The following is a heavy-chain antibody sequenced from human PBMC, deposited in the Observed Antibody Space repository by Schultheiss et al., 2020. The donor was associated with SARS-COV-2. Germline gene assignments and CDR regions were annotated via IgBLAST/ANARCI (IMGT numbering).Heavy chain of an antibody. D-gene: IGHD6-19*01. Sequence: VKVSCKASGYTFTSYGISWVRQAPGQGLEWMGWISAYNGNTNYAQKFQGRVTMTTDTSTSTAYMELRSLRSDDTAVYYCARSGMYTAVAVDFDYWGQGTLVTVSS. CDR2: ISAYNGNT. CDR3: ARSGMYTAVAVDFDY. J-gene: IGHJ4*02. CDR1: GYTFTSYG. V-gene: IGHV1-18*01.